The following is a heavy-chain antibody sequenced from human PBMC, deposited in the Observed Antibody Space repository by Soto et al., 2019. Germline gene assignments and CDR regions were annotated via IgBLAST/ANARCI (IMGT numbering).Heavy chain of an antibody. CDR2: IYTSRNT. V-gene: IGHV4-4*07. D-gene: IGHD1-26*01. CDR3: ARGGLRGTYYYFDY. Sequence: PSETLSLTCTFSGGSISSYYWSWIRQPAGKGLEWIGRIYTSRNTNYNPSLKSRVTMSVDTSKNQLSLKLTSVTAADTAVYYCARGGLRGTYYYFDYWGQGTLVTVSS. CDR1: GGSISSYY. J-gene: IGHJ4*02.